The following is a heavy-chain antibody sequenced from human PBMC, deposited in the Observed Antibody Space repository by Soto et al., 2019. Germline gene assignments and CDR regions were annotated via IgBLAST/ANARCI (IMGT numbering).Heavy chain of an antibody. D-gene: IGHD2-2*01. Sequence: EVQLVQSGVEVKKPGESLKISCKGSGYSFTSYWIGWVRQMPGKGLEWMGIIYPGDSDTRYSPSFQGQVTISADKSISTAYLQWSSLKASDTAMYYCARRRPDIVVVPAAIYYYYYMDVWGKGTTVTVSS. V-gene: IGHV5-51*03. J-gene: IGHJ6*03. CDR3: ARRRPDIVVVPAAIYYYYYMDV. CDR2: IYPGDSDT. CDR1: GYSFTSYW.